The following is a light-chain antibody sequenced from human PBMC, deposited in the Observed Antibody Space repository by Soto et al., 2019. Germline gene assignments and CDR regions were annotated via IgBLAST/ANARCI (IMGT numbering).Light chain of an antibody. CDR2: DNN. V-gene: IGLV1-44*01. J-gene: IGLJ3*02. CDR3: AAWDDRRGGV. Sequence: QAVVTQPPSTSATPGQSVTIPCSGSSSNLGSHTVSWYQQLPGTAPKLLIYDNNQRPSGVPDRFSGSKSGSSASLAISGLQSEDEADYYCAAWDDRRGGVFGGGTKLTVL. CDR1: SSNLGSHT.